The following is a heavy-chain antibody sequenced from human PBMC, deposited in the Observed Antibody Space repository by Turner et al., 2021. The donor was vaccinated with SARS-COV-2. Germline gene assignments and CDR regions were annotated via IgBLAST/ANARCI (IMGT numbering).Heavy chain of an antibody. CDR1: GGSISSKS. D-gene: IGHD1-26*01. Sequence: QVHLRESGPGLVRPSEPLSLTCTVPGGSISSKSWSWIRQSPGRGLEWIGYFYKIGSIDYNPTLRSRVTISVDTSKNQLSLNLISVTAADTAVYYCARHQGSASGYDHGMNVWGQGTAVIVSS. J-gene: IGHJ6*02. CDR2: FYKIGSI. CDR3: ARHQGSASGYDHGMNV. V-gene: IGHV4-59*08.